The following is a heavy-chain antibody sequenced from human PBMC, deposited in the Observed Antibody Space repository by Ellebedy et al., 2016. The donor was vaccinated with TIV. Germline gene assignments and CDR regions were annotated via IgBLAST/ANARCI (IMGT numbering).Heavy chain of an antibody. CDR2: TKQDGSEK. V-gene: IGHV3-7*01. CDR3: ARGGNWGLDY. CDR1: GFTLSTYW. J-gene: IGHJ4*02. D-gene: IGHD7-27*01. Sequence: GESLKISCAASGFTLSTYWMGWVRQAAGKGLEWVANTKQDGSEKYYVDSVMGRFTISRDNAKNSLYLQMNSLRAEDTAVYYCARGGNWGLDYWGQGILVTVSS.